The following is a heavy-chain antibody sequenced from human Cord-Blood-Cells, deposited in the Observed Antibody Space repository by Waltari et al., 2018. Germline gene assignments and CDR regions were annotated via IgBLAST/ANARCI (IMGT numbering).Heavy chain of an antibody. CDR3: AREQDGIAAAYFDY. V-gene: IGHV3-7*01. D-gene: IGHD6-13*01. J-gene: IGHJ4*02. CDR2: IKQDGSEK. CDR1: GFHLSSFC. Sequence: ELQLLASGGGLVQPGGSMRLSCAASGFHLSSFCMTWVRQAPGKGLEWVANIKQDGSEKYYVDSVKGRFTISRDNAKNSLYLQMNSLRAEDTAVYYCAREQDGIAAAYFDYWGQGTLVTVSS.